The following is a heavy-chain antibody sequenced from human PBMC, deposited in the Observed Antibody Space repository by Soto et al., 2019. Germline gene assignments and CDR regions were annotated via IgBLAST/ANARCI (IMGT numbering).Heavy chain of an antibody. D-gene: IGHD7-27*01. CDR2: INGRSNYK. CDR1: GFSFSTYN. Sequence: EVELLESGGGLVKPGGSLRLSCAASGFSFSTYNMNWVLQAPGKGLEWVSSINGRSNYKYYTDSVKGRFTISRDNPKNSLYLQMDSLRVEDTAVYYCVREDGLVGSNSAFDQWGQGTLVIVSS. CDR3: VREDGLVGSNSAFDQ. V-gene: IGHV3-21*02. J-gene: IGHJ4*02.